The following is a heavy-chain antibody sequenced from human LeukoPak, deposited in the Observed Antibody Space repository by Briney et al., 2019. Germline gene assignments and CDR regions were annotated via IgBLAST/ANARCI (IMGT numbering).Heavy chain of an antibody. D-gene: IGHD1-26*01. CDR2: IYYSGST. CDR3: ARPERVGATVDY. CDR1: GGSISSSSYY. Sequence: SETLSLTCTVSGGSISSSSYYWGWIRQPPGKGLEWIGSIYYSGSTYYNPSLKSRVTISVDTSKNQFSLKLSSVTAADTAVYYCARPERVGATVDYWGQGTLVTVSS. V-gene: IGHV4-39*01. J-gene: IGHJ4*02.